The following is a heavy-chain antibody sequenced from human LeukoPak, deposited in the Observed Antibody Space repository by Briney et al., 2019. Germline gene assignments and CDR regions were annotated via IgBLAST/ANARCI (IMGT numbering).Heavy chain of an antibody. Sequence: GGSLRLSCAASGFTFSSYAMSWVRQAPGKGLEWVSAISGSGGSTYYADSVRGRFTISRDNSKNTLYLQMSSLRAEDTAVYYCAKDGYYDFWSGYWFDPWGQGTLVTVSS. J-gene: IGHJ5*02. CDR3: AKDGYYDFWSGYWFDP. CDR2: ISGSGGST. CDR1: GFTFSSYA. V-gene: IGHV3-23*01. D-gene: IGHD3-3*01.